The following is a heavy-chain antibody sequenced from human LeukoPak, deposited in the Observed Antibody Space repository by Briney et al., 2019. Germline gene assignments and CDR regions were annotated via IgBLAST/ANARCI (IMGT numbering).Heavy chain of an antibody. CDR2: ISYDGSNK. V-gene: IGHV3-30-3*01. CDR3: ARVPDNYYDSSGYSPN. Sequence: GRSLRLSCAASGFTFSSYAMHWVRQAPGKGLEWVAVISYDGSNKYYADSVKGRFTISRDNSKNTLYLQMNSLRAEDTAVYYCARVPDNYYDSSGYSPNWGQGTLVTVSS. CDR1: GFTFSSYA. J-gene: IGHJ4*02. D-gene: IGHD3-22*01.